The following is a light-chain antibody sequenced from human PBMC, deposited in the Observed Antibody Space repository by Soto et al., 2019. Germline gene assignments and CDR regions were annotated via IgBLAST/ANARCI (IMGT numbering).Light chain of an antibody. CDR1: QSISSW. CDR3: QQYGSSSPWT. J-gene: IGKJ1*01. V-gene: IGKV1-5*03. CDR2: KAS. Sequence: DIQMTQSPSTLSASVGDRVTITCRASQSISSWLAWYQQKPGRAPKLLIYKASSLETGVPPRFSGSGSGTEFTLIISRLQPDDFASYYCQQYGSSSPWTFGQGTKVEIK.